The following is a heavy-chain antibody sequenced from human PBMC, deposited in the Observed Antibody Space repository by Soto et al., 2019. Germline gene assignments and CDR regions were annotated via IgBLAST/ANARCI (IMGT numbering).Heavy chain of an antibody. CDR1: GYTFTGYY. CDR3: ARELPHTNYFDY. CDR2: INPNSGGT. D-gene: IGHD2-15*01. Sequence: ASVKVSCKASGYTFTGYYMHWVRQAPGQGLEWMGWINPNSGGTNYAQKFQGWVTMTRDTSISTAYMEVTRLRSEDTALYYCARELPHTNYFDYWGQGTLVTVSS. V-gene: IGHV1-2*04. J-gene: IGHJ4*02.